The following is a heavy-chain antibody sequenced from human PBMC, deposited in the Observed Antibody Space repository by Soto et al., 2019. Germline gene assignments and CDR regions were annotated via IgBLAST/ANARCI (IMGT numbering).Heavy chain of an antibody. Sequence: EVQLLESGGGLVQPGGSLRLSCGASGFTFSDNAMTWVRQAPGKGLEWVSSSSDDGDSTYYADSVKGRFTISRDNSKNTLFLQMSSLGAADTAVYYCAKSLSTAVNYGLDVWGQGTSVTVSS. CDR3: AKSLSTAVNYGLDV. J-gene: IGHJ6*02. CDR2: SSDDGDST. CDR1: GFTFSDNA. D-gene: IGHD2-2*01. V-gene: IGHV3-23*01.